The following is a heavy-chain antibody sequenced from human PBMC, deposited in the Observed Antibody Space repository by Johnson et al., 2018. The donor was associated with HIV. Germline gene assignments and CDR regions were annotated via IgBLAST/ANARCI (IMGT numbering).Heavy chain of an antibody. J-gene: IGHJ3*01. V-gene: IGHV3-NL1*01. Sequence: QVQLVESGGGVVQPGGSLRLSCAASGFIFSSYGMHWVRQAPGKGLEWVSSISGSGGTTYYADSVKGRFTISRDNSKNTLYLQMNSLRAEDTAVYYCAKDRSMDDAFDVWGQGTMVTVSS. CDR3: AKDRSMDDAFDV. D-gene: IGHD1-26*01. CDR2: ISGSGGTT. CDR1: GFIFSSYG.